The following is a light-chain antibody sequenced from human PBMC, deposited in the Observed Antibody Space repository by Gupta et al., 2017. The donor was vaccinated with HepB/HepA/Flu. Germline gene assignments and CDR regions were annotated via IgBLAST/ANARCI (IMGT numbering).Light chain of an antibody. CDR1: QRVLFRCKHKHF. V-gene: IGKV4-1*01. Sequence: DLVMTLSPDPLAVSLGERAHINCSYSQRVLFRCKHKHFLTWYQQKPGQPPKLLIYWASTRESGVPDRFSGSGSGTDFTLTINSLQAEDVAVYYCQQCYSAPLTFGGGTKVEIK. J-gene: IGKJ4*01. CDR2: WAS. CDR3: QQCYSAPLT.